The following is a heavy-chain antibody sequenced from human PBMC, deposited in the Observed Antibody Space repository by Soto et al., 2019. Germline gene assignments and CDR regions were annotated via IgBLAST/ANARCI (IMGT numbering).Heavy chain of an antibody. Sequence: ASVKAACKGSGYTLRRHTIGGARQATGQGLEWMGWISAYNGNTNYAQNLRGRVTMTTDASTRTAYMELRSLRYDDTAMYYCARDFTGWPPDGVDYWGQGTQVTVSS. CDR3: ARDFTGWPPDGVDY. J-gene: IGHJ4*02. D-gene: IGHD3-16*01. CDR1: GYTLRRHT. CDR2: ISAYNGNT. V-gene: IGHV1-18*01.